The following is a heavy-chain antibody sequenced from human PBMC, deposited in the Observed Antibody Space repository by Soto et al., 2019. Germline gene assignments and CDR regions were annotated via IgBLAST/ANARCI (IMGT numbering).Heavy chain of an antibody. CDR1: GFTFSTYS. Sequence: GGSLRLSCAASGFTFSTYSMNWVRQAPGKGPEWVSSISSSSRYMFYADSMKGRFTISRDNAKNSLYLQMNSLRAEDTAVYYCARVGWFGELLESGLLYYWGQGTLVTVSS. D-gene: IGHD3-10*01. CDR3: ARVGWFGELLESGLLYY. V-gene: IGHV3-21*04. CDR2: ISSSSRYM. J-gene: IGHJ4*02.